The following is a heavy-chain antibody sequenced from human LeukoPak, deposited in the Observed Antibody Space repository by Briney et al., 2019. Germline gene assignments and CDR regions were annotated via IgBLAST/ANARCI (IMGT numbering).Heavy chain of an antibody. CDR3: ARASHRGYDFWSGYWTNWFDP. J-gene: IGHJ5*02. V-gene: IGHV4-30-4*08. D-gene: IGHD3-3*01. Sequence: SETLSLTCTVSGGSISSSDYYWRWLRQPPGTGLEWIGYIYFSGSTYYNPSLKSRVTISVDTSKNQFSLKLSSVTAADTAVYYCARASHRGYDFWSGYWTNWFDPWGQGTLVTVSS. CDR1: GGSISSSDYY. CDR2: IYFSGST.